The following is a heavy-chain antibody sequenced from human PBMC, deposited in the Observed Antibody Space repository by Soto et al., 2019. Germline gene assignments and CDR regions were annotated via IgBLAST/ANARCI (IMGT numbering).Heavy chain of an antibody. Sequence: ASVKVSCKASGYTFTSYGISWVRQAPGQRLERMGWISAYNGNTNYAQKLQGRVTMTTDTSTSTAYMELRSLRSDDTAVYYCARFSYCSGGSCYFIRGMDVWGQGTTVTVSS. V-gene: IGHV1-18*01. J-gene: IGHJ6*02. D-gene: IGHD2-15*01. CDR2: ISAYNGNT. CDR3: ARFSYCSGGSCYFIRGMDV. CDR1: GYTFTSYG.